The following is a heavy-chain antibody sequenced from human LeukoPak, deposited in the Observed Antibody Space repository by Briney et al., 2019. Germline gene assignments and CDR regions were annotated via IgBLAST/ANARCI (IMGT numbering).Heavy chain of an antibody. D-gene: IGHD6-6*01. J-gene: IGHJ4*02. CDR2: IIPIFGTA. V-gene: IGHV1-69*13. Sequence: ASVKVSCKASGGTFSSYAISWVRQAPGQGLEWMGGIIPIFGTANYAQKFQGRVTITADESTSTAYMELSSLRSEDTAVYYCACIEYSSSSHSFYFDYWGQGTLVTVSS. CDR1: GGTFSSYA. CDR3: ACIEYSSSSHSFYFDY.